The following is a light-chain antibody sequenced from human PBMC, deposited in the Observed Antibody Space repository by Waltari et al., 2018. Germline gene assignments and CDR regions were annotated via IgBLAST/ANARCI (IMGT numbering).Light chain of an antibody. CDR3: LQYNSHPWT. V-gene: IGKV1-17*01. CDR1: QGFSTY. J-gene: IGKJ1*01. Sequence: DIQMTQSPSSLSASARDTVTITCRASQGFSTYLNWYQQKPGKPPKRLIYETSNLESGVPSRFSGSGSGTDFTLTISSLQPEDFATYYCLQYNSHPWTFGQGTKLEIK. CDR2: ETS.